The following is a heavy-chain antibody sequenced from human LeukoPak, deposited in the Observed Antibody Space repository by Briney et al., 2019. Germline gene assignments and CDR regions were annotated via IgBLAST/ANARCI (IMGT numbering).Heavy chain of an antibody. Sequence: GGSLRLSCAASGFTFSDYDMHWVRQATGKGLEWVSAIGTAGDTYYTGSVKGRFTISRENAKNSLYLQMNSLRAEDTAVYYCAKRRSYGDYGGFDYWGQGTLVTVSS. V-gene: IGHV3-13*01. CDR1: GFTFSDYD. CDR3: AKRRSYGDYGGFDY. CDR2: IGTAGDT. D-gene: IGHD4-17*01. J-gene: IGHJ4*02.